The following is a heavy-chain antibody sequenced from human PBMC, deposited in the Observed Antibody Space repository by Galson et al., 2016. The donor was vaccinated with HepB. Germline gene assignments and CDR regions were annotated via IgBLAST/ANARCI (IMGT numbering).Heavy chain of an antibody. CDR3: ARDRVSADITGTTMMT. CDR2: IIPIFHTA. J-gene: IGHJ5*02. CDR1: GGTFSNYA. V-gene: IGHV1-69*13. D-gene: IGHD1-7*01. Sequence: SVKVSCKVSGGTFSNYAMNWVRQAPGQGLEWMGGIIPIFHTASYAQKFQGRVTVTADESTATAYMELSSLRSEDTAVYYCARDRVSADITGTTMMTWGQGTLVTVSS.